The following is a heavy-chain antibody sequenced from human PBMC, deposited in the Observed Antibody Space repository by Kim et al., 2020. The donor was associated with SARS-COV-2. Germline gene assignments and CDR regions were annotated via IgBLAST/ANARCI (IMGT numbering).Heavy chain of an antibody. CDR2: INHSGST. Sequence: SETLSLTCAVYGGSFSGYYWSWIRQPPGKGLEWIGEINHSGSTNYNPSLKSRVTISVDTSKNQFSLKLSSVTAADTAVYYCARGLRYFDWLLLRGPPFDYWGQGTLVTVSS. D-gene: IGHD3-9*01. V-gene: IGHV4-34*01. J-gene: IGHJ4*02. CDR1: GGSFSGYY. CDR3: ARGLRYFDWLLLRGPPFDY.